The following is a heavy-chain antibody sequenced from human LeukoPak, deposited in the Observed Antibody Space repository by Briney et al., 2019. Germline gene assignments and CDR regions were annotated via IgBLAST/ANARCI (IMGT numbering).Heavy chain of an antibody. V-gene: IGHV1-24*01. D-gene: IGHD2-2*02. Sequence: ASVKVSCKASGGTFSSYAISWVRQAPGQGLEWMGGFDPEDGETIYAQKFQGRVTMTEDTSTDTAYMELSSLRSEDTAVYYCATVNCSSTSCYIGDWFDPWGQGTLVTVSS. CDR1: GGTFSSYA. CDR3: ATVNCSSTSCYIGDWFDP. J-gene: IGHJ5*02. CDR2: FDPEDGET.